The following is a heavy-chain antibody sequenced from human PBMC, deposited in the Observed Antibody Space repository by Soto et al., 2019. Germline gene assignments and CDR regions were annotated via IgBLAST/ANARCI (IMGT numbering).Heavy chain of an antibody. Sequence: GESLKISCKGSGYNFANYWIGWVRQVPGKGLEWMGMIFPGDSDTKNSPSLQGQITMSVDKSNSSAYLQWRSLEASDTAMYYCAAGYSTGLDAFDLWGQGTLVTVSS. CDR3: AAGYSTGLDAFDL. CDR2: IFPGDSDT. V-gene: IGHV5-51*01. CDR1: GYNFANYW. J-gene: IGHJ3*01. D-gene: IGHD2-8*02.